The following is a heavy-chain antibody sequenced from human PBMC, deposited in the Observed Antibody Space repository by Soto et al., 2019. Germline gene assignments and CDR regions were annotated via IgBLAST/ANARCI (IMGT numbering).Heavy chain of an antibody. J-gene: IGHJ5*02. CDR3: ARAPRDIVVVPAAISPAFDP. CDR2: IYHSGST. CDR1: VGSISSGGYS. V-gene: IGHV4-30-2*01. Sequence: PSETLSLTCAVSVGSISSGGYSWIWIRHPPGKGLEWIGYIYHSGSTYYNPSLKSRVTISVDRSKNQFSLKLSSVTAADTAVYYCARAPRDIVVVPAAISPAFDPWGQGTLVTVSS. D-gene: IGHD2-2*02.